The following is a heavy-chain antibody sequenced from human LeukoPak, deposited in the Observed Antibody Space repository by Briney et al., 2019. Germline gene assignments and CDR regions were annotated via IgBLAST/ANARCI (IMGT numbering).Heavy chain of an antibody. Sequence: GGSLRLSCAASGFTFSTYSMNWVRQAPGKGLEWVANIKEDGGDIYYVDSVKGRFTISRDNAKNLLYLQMNSLKTEDTAVYYCTRADYGGNAGGYWGQGTLVTVSS. CDR3: TRADYGGNAGGY. CDR2: IKEDGGDI. CDR1: GFTFSTYS. V-gene: IGHV3-7*05. J-gene: IGHJ4*02. D-gene: IGHD4-23*01.